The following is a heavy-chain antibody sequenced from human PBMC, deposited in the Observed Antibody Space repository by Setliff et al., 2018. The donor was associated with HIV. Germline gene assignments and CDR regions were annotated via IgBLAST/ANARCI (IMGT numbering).Heavy chain of an antibody. Sequence: SETLSLTCTVSGDSLIGFYWGWIRQPPGEGPEWIGSLYYSGTTYYNPSLESRVSISVDTSKNQFSLKLKSVTAADTAVYYCARDSDGSSYYHFAHWSQGTLVTVSS. D-gene: IGHD3-22*01. CDR2: LYYSGTT. CDR3: ARDSDGSSYYHFAH. CDR1: GDSLIGFY. V-gene: IGHV4-59*01. J-gene: IGHJ4*02.